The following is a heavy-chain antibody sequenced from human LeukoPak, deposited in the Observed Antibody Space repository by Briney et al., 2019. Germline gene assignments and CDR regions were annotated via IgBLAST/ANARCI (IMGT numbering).Heavy chain of an antibody. V-gene: IGHV4-34*01. D-gene: IGHD3-22*01. CDR2: INHSGST. CDR3: ARGYDSSGYYGDDFDY. CDR1: GGSFSGYY. Sequence: SETLSLTCAVYGGSFSGYYWSWIRQPPGKGLEWIGGINHSGSTNYNPSLKSRVTISVDTSKNQFSLKLSSVTAADTAVYYCARGYDSSGYYGDDFDYWGQGTLVTVSS. J-gene: IGHJ4*02.